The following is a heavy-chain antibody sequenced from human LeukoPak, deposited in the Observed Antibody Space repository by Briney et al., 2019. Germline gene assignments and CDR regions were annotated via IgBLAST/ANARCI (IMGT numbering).Heavy chain of an antibody. CDR2: ISSSGSTI. V-gene: IGHV3-48*03. CDR3: AREAYYGSGSPDAFDI. J-gene: IGHJ3*02. Sequence: GGSLRLSCAASGFTFSSYEMNWVRQAPGKGLEWVSYISSSGSTIYYADSVKGRFTISRDNAKNSLYLQMNSLRAEDTAVHYCAREAYYGSGSPDAFDIWGQGTMVTVSS. CDR1: GFTFSSYE. D-gene: IGHD3-10*01.